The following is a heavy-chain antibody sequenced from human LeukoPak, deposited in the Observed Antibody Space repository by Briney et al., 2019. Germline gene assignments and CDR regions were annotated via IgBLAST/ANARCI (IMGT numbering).Heavy chain of an antibody. V-gene: IGHV3-53*01. CDR1: GFTVSSNY. CDR2: IHSGGTT. Sequence: PGGSLRLSCAVSGFTVSSNYMSWVRQAPGKGLEWVSLIHSGGTTDYADSVKDRFTISRDYSKNTVNLQINSPRAEDTAVYYCARERRYCSGDNCYSGLDYWGQGTLVTVSS. J-gene: IGHJ4*02. D-gene: IGHD2-15*01. CDR3: ARERRYCSGDNCYSGLDY.